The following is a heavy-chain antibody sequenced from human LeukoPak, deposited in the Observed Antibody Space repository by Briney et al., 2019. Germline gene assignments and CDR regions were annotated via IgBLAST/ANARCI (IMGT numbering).Heavy chain of an antibody. CDR2: ISRGASTF. J-gene: IGHJ4*02. Sequence: GSLRLSCAASGFTFSSYEMHWVRQAPGRGLEWVSYISRGASTFSYADSVKGRFTISRDNAKNSLHLQMNSLRAEDTAVYYCVREGNCYFEYWGQGTLVTVSS. D-gene: IGHD1-1*01. CDR3: VREGNCYFEY. V-gene: IGHV3-48*03. CDR1: GFTFSSYE.